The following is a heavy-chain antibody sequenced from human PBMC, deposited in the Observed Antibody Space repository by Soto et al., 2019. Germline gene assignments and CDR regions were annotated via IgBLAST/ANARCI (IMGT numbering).Heavy chain of an antibody. CDR2: IRSKANSYAT. J-gene: IGHJ6*02. CDR3: TTDYDFWSGYWSHYYGMDV. D-gene: IGHD3-3*01. V-gene: IGHV3-73*02. Sequence: VQLVESGGGLVQPGGSLKLSCAASGFTFSGSAMHWVRQASGKGLEWVGRIRSKANSYATAYAASVKGRFTISRDDSKNPAYLQMNSLKAEDTAVYYCTTDYDFWSGYWSHYYGMDVWGQGTTVTVSS. CDR1: GFTFSGSA.